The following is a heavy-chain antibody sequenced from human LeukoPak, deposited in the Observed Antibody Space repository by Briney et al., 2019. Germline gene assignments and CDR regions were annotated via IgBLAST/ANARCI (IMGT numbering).Heavy chain of an antibody. Sequence: ASVKVSCKASGYTSINYYMHWVRQDPRHGLEWLGIINPRGGATDYSQKFQGRVTMTRDISTSTVYMELSGLRSDDTAVYFCARVGQIGAVADFWGQGTLVTVSS. V-gene: IGHV1-46*01. D-gene: IGHD6-13*01. CDR1: GYTSINYY. J-gene: IGHJ4*02. CDR3: ARVGQIGAVADF. CDR2: INPRGGAT.